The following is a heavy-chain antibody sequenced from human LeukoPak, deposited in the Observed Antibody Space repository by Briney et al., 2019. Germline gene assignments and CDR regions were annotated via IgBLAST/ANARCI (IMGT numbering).Heavy chain of an antibody. CDR2: ISGRSNYI. CDR3: ARDPYSGNYGAYYYYYMDV. J-gene: IGHJ6*03. CDR1: GFTFSTFS. V-gene: IGHV3-21*06. D-gene: IGHD1-26*01. Sequence: GGSLRLSCAASGFTFSTFSMNWVRQAPGEGLEWVSSISGRSNYIFYADSVKGRFTISRDNAKNSLYLQMDSLRVEDTAEYYCARDPYSGNYGAYYYYYMDVWGKGTTVTVSS.